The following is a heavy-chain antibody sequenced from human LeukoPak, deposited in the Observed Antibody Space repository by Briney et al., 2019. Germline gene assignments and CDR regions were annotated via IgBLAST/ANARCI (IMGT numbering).Heavy chain of an antibody. Sequence: GGSLRLSCAPSGFTFSSYGMHWVRQAPGKGLEWVAVIWYDGSNKYYADSVKGRFTISRDNAKSSLYLQMNSLRGEDTAVYYCARARYGSGGYFFDFWGQGTLVTVSS. CDR2: IWYDGSNK. CDR1: GFTFSSYG. D-gene: IGHD3-10*01. CDR3: ARARYGSGGYFFDF. J-gene: IGHJ4*02. V-gene: IGHV3-33*03.